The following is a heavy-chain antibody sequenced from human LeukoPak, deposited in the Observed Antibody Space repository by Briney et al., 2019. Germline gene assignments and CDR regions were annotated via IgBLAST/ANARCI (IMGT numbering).Heavy chain of an antibody. CDR3: ARQKGWFKDWSLTRAFDI. CDR2: IYHSGST. J-gene: IGHJ3*02. V-gene: IGHV4-38-2*02. D-gene: IGHD3/OR15-3a*01. Sequence: SETLSLTCTASGYSISSGYYWGWIRQPPGEGLEWIGSIYHSGSTYYNPSLKSRVTISVYTSKNQFSLKLSSVTAADTAVYYCARQKGWFKDWSLTRAFDIWGQGTMVTVSS. CDR1: GYSISSGYY.